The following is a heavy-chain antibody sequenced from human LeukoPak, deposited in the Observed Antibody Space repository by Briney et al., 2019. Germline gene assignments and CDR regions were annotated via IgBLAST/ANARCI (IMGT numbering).Heavy chain of an antibody. V-gene: IGHV3-23*01. J-gene: IGHJ4*02. CDR3: VRDLAYGYEEFDY. CDR1: EFTFSSYW. D-gene: IGHD5-18*01. Sequence: GGSLRLSCATSEFTFSSYWMSWVRQAPGKGLEWVSSISGSGGGDSTYYADSVRGRFTVSRDNTMNSLYLQMNSLRVEDTAVYYCVRDLAYGYEEFDYWGQGTLVTVSS. CDR2: ISGSGGGDST.